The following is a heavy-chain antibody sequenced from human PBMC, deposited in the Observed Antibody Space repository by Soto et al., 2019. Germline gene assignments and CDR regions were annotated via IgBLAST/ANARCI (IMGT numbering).Heavy chain of an antibody. Sequence: PSETLSLTCTVSGGSISSGGHFWSWIRQHPGEGLEWIGYIYYSGSTYYNPSLKSRVTISVDTSKNQFSLKLSSVTAADTAVYYCARAPDDYGHCYFESWGQGTLVTVSS. V-gene: IGHV4-31*03. J-gene: IGHJ4*02. CDR2: IYYSGST. CDR3: ARAPDDYGHCYFES. D-gene: IGHD4-17*01. CDR1: GGSISSGGHF.